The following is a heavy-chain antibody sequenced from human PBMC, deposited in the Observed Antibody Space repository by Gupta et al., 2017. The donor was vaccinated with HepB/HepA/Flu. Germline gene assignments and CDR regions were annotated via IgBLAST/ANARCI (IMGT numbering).Heavy chain of an antibody. CDR3: AKFRSDWNSAFDY. Sequence: EVQLLESGGDLIQPGGSLRLSCAASGYTFNNYGMTWVRQAPGKGLEWVSCIDSRGNTYYADSVKGRFTISRDNSKNTVYLQMNSLSAEDTAIYYCAKFRSDWNSAFDYWGQVTLVTVAS. J-gene: IGHJ4*02. CDR1: GYTFNNYG. V-gene: IGHV3-23*01. CDR2: IDSRGNT. D-gene: IGHD1/OR15-1a*01.